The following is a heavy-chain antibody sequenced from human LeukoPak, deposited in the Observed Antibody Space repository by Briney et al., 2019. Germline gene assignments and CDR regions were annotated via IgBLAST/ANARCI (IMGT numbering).Heavy chain of an antibody. Sequence: PGGSLRLSCAASGFTFSSYEMNWVRQAPGKGLEWVSYISSSGTTIYNADSVKGRFTISRDNAKNSLFLQMNSLRAEDTAVYYCARDPTLGVIHKYNWFDPWGQGTLVTVSS. CDR3: ARDPTLGVIHKYNWFDP. CDR2: ISSSGTTI. V-gene: IGHV3-48*03. CDR1: GFTFSSYE. D-gene: IGHD2-21*01. J-gene: IGHJ5*02.